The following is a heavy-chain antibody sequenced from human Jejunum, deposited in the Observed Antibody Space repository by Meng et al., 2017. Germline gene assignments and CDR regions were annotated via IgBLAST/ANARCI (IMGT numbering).Heavy chain of an antibody. J-gene: IGHJ4*02. CDR2: IQDRGNT. V-gene: IGHV4-34*02. CDR3: ARGPNDFYFDS. CDR1: GGSFSGYY. Sequence: QVQLQQWGAGLLRPSETLSLTCAVYGGSFSGYYWTLIRQAPGKGLEWIGEIQDRGNTNYNPSIKSRVTISLDTSKNQFSLRLTSVTAADTAVYYCARGPNDFYFDSWGQGTLVTVSS. D-gene: IGHD2-21*02.